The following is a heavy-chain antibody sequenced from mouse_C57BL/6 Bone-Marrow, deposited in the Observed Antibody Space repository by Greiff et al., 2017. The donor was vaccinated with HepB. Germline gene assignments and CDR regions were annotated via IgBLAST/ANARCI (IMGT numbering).Heavy chain of an antibody. Sequence: EVKLMESGPGLVKPSQSLSLTCSVTGYSITSGYYWNWIRQFPGNKLEWMGYISYDGSNNYNPSLKNRISITRDTSKNQFFLKLNSVTTEDTATYYCARTTGFYYYAMDYWGQGTSVTVSS. CDR3: ARTTGFYYYAMDY. CDR1: GYSITSGYY. J-gene: IGHJ4*01. D-gene: IGHD1-1*01. CDR2: ISYDGSN. V-gene: IGHV3-6*01.